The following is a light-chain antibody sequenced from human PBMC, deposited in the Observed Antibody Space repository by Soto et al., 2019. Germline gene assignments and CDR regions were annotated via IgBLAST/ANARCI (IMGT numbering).Light chain of an antibody. Sequence: EIVLTQSPGTLSLSPGERATLSCRASQSVSSSYLAWYQQKPGQAPRLLIYGASSRATGIPDRFSGCGSGTDFTLTISRLEPEDFAVYYCQQYGSSSITFGQGTRLEIK. CDR2: GAS. J-gene: IGKJ5*01. CDR3: QQYGSSSIT. V-gene: IGKV3-20*01. CDR1: QSVSSSY.